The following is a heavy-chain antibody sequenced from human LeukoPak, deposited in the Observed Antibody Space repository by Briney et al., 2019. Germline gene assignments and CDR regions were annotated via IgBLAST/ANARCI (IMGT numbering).Heavy chain of an antibody. V-gene: IGHV4-4*02. Sequence: PSETLSLTCAVSGDSISTTNWWSWVRQPPGKGLEWIGEINHSGSTNYNSSLKSRVTISVDTSKNQFSLKVSSVTAADAAVYYCAREKMRRYSYGYAHWGQGTLVTVSS. D-gene: IGHD5-18*01. J-gene: IGHJ4*02. CDR1: GDSISTTNW. CDR2: INHSGST. CDR3: AREKMRRYSYGYAH.